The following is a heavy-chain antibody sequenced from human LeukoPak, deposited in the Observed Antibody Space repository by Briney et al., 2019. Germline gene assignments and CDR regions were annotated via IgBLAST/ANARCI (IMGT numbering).Heavy chain of an antibody. V-gene: IGHV3-66*01. J-gene: IGHJ4*02. CDR3: ARTGLLWFGETRD. CDR1: GFTFSRYG. Sequence: PGGSLRLSCAASGFTFSRYGMSWVRQAPGKGLEWVSVIYSGGSTYYADSVKGRFTISRDNSKNTLYLQMNSLRAEDTAVYYCARTGLLWFGETRDWGQGTLVTVSS. CDR2: IYSGGST. D-gene: IGHD3-10*01.